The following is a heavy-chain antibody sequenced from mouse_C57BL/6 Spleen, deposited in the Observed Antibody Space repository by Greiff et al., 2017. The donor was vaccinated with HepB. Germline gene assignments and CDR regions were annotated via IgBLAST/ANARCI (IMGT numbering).Heavy chain of an antibody. CDR3: ARSEITTVVPFAY. CDR2: IRNKANGYTT. Sequence: EVQRVESGGGLVQPGGSLSLSCSASGFTFTDYYMSWVRQPPGKALEWLGFIRNKANGYTTEYSASVKGRFTISRDNSQSILYLQMNALRAEDSATYYCARSEITTVVPFAYWGQGTLVTVSA. J-gene: IGHJ3*01. D-gene: IGHD1-1*01. CDR1: GFTFTDYY. V-gene: IGHV7-3*01.